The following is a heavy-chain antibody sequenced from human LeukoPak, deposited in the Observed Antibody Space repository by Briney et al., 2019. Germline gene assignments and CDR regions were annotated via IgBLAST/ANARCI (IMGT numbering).Heavy chain of an antibody. D-gene: IGHD2-15*01. CDR3: ARERDDCSGGSCYSGGGLDY. Sequence: ASVKVSCKASGYTFTSYYMHWVRQAPGQGLEWMGIINPSGGSTSYAQKFQGRVTMTRDTSTSTVYMELSSLRSEDTAVYYWARERDDCSGGSCYSGGGLDYWGQGTLVTVSS. V-gene: IGHV1-46*01. CDR2: INPSGGST. J-gene: IGHJ4*02. CDR1: GYTFTSYY.